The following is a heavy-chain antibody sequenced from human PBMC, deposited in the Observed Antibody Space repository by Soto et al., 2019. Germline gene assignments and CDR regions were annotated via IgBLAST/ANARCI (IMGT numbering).Heavy chain of an antibody. J-gene: IGHJ4*02. V-gene: IGHV3-74*01. CDR1: GFTFSSRW. Sequence: ETQRVESGGGLIQPGESLRLSCADSGFTFSSRWMHWVRQAPGKGLVWVSRINPDGSTTTYADSVRGRFTISRDNAKNTLYLQMNSLRAEDTAVYYCASVPVGTYSFDYWGQGTLVTVSS. CDR2: INPDGSTT. D-gene: IGHD1-1*01. CDR3: ASVPVGTYSFDY.